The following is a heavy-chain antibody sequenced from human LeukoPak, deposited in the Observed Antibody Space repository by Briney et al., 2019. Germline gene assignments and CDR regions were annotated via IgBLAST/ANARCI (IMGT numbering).Heavy chain of an antibody. CDR3: ASGTERRYDP. D-gene: IGHD1-1*01. Sequence: SETLTLTCAVYGGSFSGYYWRWIRQPPGKGLECLGEINHRGCTKYNPSLNSRVTKSVDTSKIQFSLKRSSVTAADTAVYCCASGTERRYDPWGQGTLVTVSS. V-gene: IGHV4-34*01. J-gene: IGHJ5*02. CDR1: GGSFSGYY. CDR2: INHRGCT.